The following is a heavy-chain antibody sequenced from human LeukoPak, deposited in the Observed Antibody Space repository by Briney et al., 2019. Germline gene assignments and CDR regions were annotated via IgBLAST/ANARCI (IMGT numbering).Heavy chain of an antibody. D-gene: IGHD2-15*01. CDR2: ISGSGGST. Sequence: GGSLRLSCAASGFTFSSYAMSWVRQAPGKGLEWVSAISGSGGSTYYADSVKGRFTISRDNSKNTLYLQMNSLRAEDTAVYYCAKESHCSGGSCSPHFDYWGQGTLVTVSS. V-gene: IGHV3-23*01. CDR3: AKESHCSGGSCSPHFDY. J-gene: IGHJ4*02. CDR1: GFTFSSYA.